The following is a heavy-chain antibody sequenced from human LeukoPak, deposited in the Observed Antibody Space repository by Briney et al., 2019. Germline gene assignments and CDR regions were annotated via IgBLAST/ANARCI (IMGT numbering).Heavy chain of an antibody. CDR3: AAGDAMDV. D-gene: IGHD4-17*01. CDR2: IKQDGSEV. CDR1: EFTFSTFW. J-gene: IGHJ4*02. V-gene: IGHV3-7*01. Sequence: GGSLRLSCAASEFTFSTFWKYWVRQAPGKGLEWVANIKQDGSEVYYVDSVKGRFTISRDNAKNSLYLQMNSLRAEDTGVYYCAAGDAMDVWGKGTLVTVSS.